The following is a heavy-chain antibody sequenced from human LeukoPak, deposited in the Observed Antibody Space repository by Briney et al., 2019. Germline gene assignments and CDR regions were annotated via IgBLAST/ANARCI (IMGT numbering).Heavy chain of an antibody. D-gene: IGHD6-13*01. CDR2: ISGSGGST. CDR1: GFTFSSYA. Sequence: GGSLRLSCAASGFTFSSYAMSWVRQAPGKGLEWVSAISGSGGSTYYADSVKGRFTISRDNSKNTLYLQMNSLRAEDTALYFCTKDQTTRLSSSWYLYFDHWGQGTLVTVSS. CDR3: TKDQTTRLSSSWYLYFDH. J-gene: IGHJ4*02. V-gene: IGHV3-23*01.